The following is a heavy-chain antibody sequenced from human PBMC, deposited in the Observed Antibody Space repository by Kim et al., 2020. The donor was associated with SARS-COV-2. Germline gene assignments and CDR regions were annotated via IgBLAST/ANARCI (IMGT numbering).Heavy chain of an antibody. CDR3: ARDENWSLDY. V-gene: IGHV3-74*01. J-gene: IGHJ4*02. Sequence: GGSLRLSCAASGFTISSHWMYWVRQVPVKGLVWVSRIDGDGSGTNYADSVKGRFTISRDNAKSTLYLQMNSLRVDDTAIYYCARDENWSLDYWGQGTLVTVSS. CDR2: IDGDGSGT. CDR1: GFTISSHW. D-gene: IGHD1-1*01.